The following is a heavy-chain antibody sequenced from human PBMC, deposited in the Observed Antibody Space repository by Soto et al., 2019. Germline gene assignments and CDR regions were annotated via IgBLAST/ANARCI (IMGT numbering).Heavy chain of an antibody. Sequence: GGSLRLSCTASGFTFSRYSMGWIRLAPGKGLEWVAGITASGGTRYHADSVKDRFTISRDNSRNTLFLQIDNLRVDDTCMYFCANGFEVAAFYFDSWGQGTLVTVSS. D-gene: IGHD2-15*01. CDR3: ANGFEVAAFYFDS. CDR2: ITASGGTR. CDR1: GFTFSRYS. V-gene: IGHV3-23*01. J-gene: IGHJ4*02.